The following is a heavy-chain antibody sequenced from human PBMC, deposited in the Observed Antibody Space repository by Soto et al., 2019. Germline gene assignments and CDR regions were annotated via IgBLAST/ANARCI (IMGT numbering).Heavy chain of an antibody. CDR3: ARGVAYYDFWSGYYTPSGMDV. CDR2: INPSGGST. J-gene: IGHJ6*02. CDR1: GYTFTSYY. Sequence: ASVKGSCKASGYTFTSYYMHWVRQAPGQGLEWMGIINPSGGSTSYAQKFQGRVTMTRDTSTSTVYMELRSLRSDDTAVYYCARGVAYYDFWSGYYTPSGMDVWGQGTTVTVSS. V-gene: IGHV1-46*01. D-gene: IGHD3-3*01.